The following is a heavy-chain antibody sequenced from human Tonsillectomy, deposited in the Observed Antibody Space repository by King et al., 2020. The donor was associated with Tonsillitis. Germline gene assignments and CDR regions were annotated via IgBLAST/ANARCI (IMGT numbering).Heavy chain of an antibody. V-gene: IGHV1-18*01. D-gene: IGHD3-9*01. J-gene: IGHJ4*02. CDR1: GYTSTTYG. Sequence: QLVQSGAEVKKPGASVKVSCKASGYTSTTYGITWVRQAPGQGLEWMGWINAYNGNTLYAQNLQGRVTITTDTSTRTAYMELRSLRSDDTAVYYCALDILTGFYDYWGQGTQVTVSS. CDR2: INAYNGNT. CDR3: ALDILTGFYDY.